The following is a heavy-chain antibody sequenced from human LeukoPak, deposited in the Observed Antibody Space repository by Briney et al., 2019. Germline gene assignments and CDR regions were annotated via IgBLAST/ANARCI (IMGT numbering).Heavy chain of an antibody. D-gene: IGHD2-2*01. CDR1: GYTFTSYG. J-gene: IGHJ4*02. V-gene: IGHV1-18*01. CDR2: ISAYNGNT. CDR3: ARDDIVVVPAALSGRFDY. Sequence: GASVKVSCKASGYTFTSYGISWVRQAPGQGLEWMGWISAYNGNTNYAQKLKGRVTMTTDTSTSTAYMELRSLRSDDTAVYYCARDDIVVVPAALSGRFDYWGQGTLVTVSS.